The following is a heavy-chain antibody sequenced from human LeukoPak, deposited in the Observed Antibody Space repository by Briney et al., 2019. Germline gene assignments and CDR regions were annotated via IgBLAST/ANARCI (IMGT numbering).Heavy chain of an antibody. J-gene: IGHJ4*02. Sequence: GGSLRLSCAASGFTFSGYWLTWVRQAPGKGLEWVGRIKSKTDGGTTDYAAPVKGRFTISRDDSKNTLYLQMNSLKTEDTAVYYCTTDLVGATTWYYWGQGTLVTVSS. CDR3: TTDLVGATTWYY. V-gene: IGHV3-15*01. CDR1: GFTFSGYW. CDR2: IKSKTDGGTT. D-gene: IGHD1-26*01.